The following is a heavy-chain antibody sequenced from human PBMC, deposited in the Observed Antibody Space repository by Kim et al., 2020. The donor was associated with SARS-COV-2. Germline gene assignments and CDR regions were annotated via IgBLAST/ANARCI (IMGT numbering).Heavy chain of an antibody. V-gene: IGHV3-23*03. J-gene: IGHJ4*02. Sequence: GGSLRLSCAASGFTFSTYAMSWVRQAPGKGLEWVSVIYSDDTFTYYADSVKGRFTVSRDNSKNTLYLQMNSLRVEDTALYYCAKDSSPYTCSGGRCDFYYFDYWGQGTRVTVSS. CDR1: GFTFSTYA. CDR2: IYSDDTFT. D-gene: IGHD2-15*01. CDR3: AKDSSPYTCSGGRCDFYYFDY.